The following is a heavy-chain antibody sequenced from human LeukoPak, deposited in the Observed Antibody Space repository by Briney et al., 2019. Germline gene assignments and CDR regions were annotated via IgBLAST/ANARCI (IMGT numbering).Heavy chain of an antibody. D-gene: IGHD1-7*01. CDR3: ARDRYNWNSQIAFDI. CDR2: IYYSGST. V-gene: IGHV4-30-4*08. CDR1: GGSISSGDYY. Sequence: SQTLSLTCTVSGGSISSGDYYWSWIRQPPGKGLEWIGYIYYSGSTYYNPSLKSRVTISVDTSKNQSSLKLSSVTAADTAVYYCARDRYNWNSQIAFDIWGQGTMVTVSS. J-gene: IGHJ3*02.